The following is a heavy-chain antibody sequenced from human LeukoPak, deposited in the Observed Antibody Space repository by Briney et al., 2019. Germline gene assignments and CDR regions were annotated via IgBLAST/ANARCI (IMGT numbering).Heavy chain of an antibody. CDR1: GGSIARGPYY. Sequence: PSETLSLTCTVPGGSIARGPYYSAWIRQPPGKGLEWIGSIYNSWSTSYNPSLKSRVAMSVDTSKNQFSLRLSSVTAADTAVYYCARNITSLIPAGCFDYWGQGTLVAVSS. D-gene: IGHD2-2*01. CDR3: ARNITSLIPAGCFDY. CDR2: IYNSWST. V-gene: IGHV4-39*01. J-gene: IGHJ4*02.